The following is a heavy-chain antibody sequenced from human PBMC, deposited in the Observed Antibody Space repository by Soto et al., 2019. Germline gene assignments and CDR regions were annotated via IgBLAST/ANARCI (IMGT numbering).Heavy chain of an antibody. CDR3: ALRSDIVVVPAAYYFDY. J-gene: IGHJ4*02. Sequence: PSETLSLTCTVSGGSISSYYWSWIRQPPGKGLEWIGYIYYSGSTNYNPSLKSRVTISVDTSKNQFSLKLSSVTAADTAVYYCALRSDIVVVPAAYYFDYWGQGTLVTVSS. CDR1: GGSISSYY. CDR2: IYYSGST. D-gene: IGHD2-2*01. V-gene: IGHV4-59*12.